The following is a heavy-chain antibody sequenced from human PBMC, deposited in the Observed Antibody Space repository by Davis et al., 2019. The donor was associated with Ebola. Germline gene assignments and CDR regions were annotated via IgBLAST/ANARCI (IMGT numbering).Heavy chain of an antibody. V-gene: IGHV3-7*01. Sequence: PGGSLRLSCAASGFTFSSYWMSWVRQAPGKGLEWVANIKQDGSEKYYVDSVKGRFTISRDNSKNTLYLQMNSLRAEDTAVYYCAKDLTYLSIYDSSGYGYYYGMDVWGQGTTVTVSS. J-gene: IGHJ6*02. CDR3: AKDLTYLSIYDSSGYGYYYGMDV. CDR2: IKQDGSEK. CDR1: GFTFSSYW. D-gene: IGHD3-22*01.